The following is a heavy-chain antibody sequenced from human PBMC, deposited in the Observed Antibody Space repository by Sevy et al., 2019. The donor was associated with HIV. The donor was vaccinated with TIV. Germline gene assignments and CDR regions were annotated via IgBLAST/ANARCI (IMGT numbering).Heavy chain of an antibody. CDR2: ISYDGSNK. CDR3: AIDYGSGSYSRPFRFDY. J-gene: IGHJ4*02. Sequence: GGSLRLSCAASGFTFSSYAMHWVRQAPGKGLEWVAVISYDGSNKYYADSVKGRFTISRDNSKNTLYLQMNSLRAEDTAVYYCAIDYGSGSYSRPFRFDYWGQGTLVTVSS. CDR1: GFTFSSYA. V-gene: IGHV3-30-3*01. D-gene: IGHD3-10*01.